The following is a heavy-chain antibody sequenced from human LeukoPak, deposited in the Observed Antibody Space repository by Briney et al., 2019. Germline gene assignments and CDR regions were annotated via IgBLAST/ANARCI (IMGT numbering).Heavy chain of an antibody. V-gene: IGHV3-48*04. CDR3: ARDIGYCSGGSCPKDY. J-gene: IGHJ4*02. CDR2: ISSSSSTI. D-gene: IGHD2-15*01. CDR1: GFTFSSYS. Sequence: GGSLRLSCAASGFTFSSYSMNWVRQAPGKGLEWVSYISSSSSTIYYADSVKGRFTISRDNAKNSLYLQMNSLRAEDTAVYYCARDIGYCSGGSCPKDYWGQGTLVTVSS.